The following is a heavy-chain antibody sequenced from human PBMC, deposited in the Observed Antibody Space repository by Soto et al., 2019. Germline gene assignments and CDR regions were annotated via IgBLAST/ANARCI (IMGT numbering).Heavy chain of an antibody. V-gene: IGHV1-69*01. J-gene: IGHJ4*02. CDR3: ARDPTDYYDSSGNYLDY. D-gene: IGHD3-22*01. CDR2: IIPIFGTA. CDR1: GGTFSSYA. Sequence: QVQLVQSGAEVKKPGSSVKVSCKASGGTFSSYAISWVRQAPGQGLEWMGGIIPIFGTANYAQKFQGRVTITADESTSTAYMELSSLRSEDTAVYYCARDPTDYYDSSGNYLDYWGQGTLVTVSS.